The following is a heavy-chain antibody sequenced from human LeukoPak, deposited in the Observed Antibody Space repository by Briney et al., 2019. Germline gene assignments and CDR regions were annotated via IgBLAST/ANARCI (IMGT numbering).Heavy chain of an antibody. CDR3: ARGVYGRFDS. CDR2: ISSGSSPK. J-gene: IGHJ5*01. CDR1: GFTFDIYG. D-gene: IGHD2/OR15-2a*01. Sequence: GGSLRLSCAASGFTFDIYGMNWIRQAPGKGLEWVSHISSGSSPKYYADSVRGRFTISRDNAKKSLYLQMNSLRVEDTAVYYCARGVYGRFDSWGQGTLVTVSS. V-gene: IGHV3-48*04.